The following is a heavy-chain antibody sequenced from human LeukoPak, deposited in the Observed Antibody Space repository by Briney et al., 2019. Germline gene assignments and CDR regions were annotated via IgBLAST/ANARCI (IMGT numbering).Heavy chain of an antibody. J-gene: IGHJ3*02. D-gene: IGHD3-22*01. CDR3: AREGVGYYGSSGHGDAFDI. Sequence: GGSLTLFCSAAGFTFDDYEISWVRHAPGKGLEWVSGINWNGGSTGYADSVKGRFTISRDKAKNSLYLQINSLRAEDTALYYCAREGVGYYGSSGHGDAFDIWGQGTMVTVSS. V-gene: IGHV3-20*04. CDR2: INWNGGST. CDR1: GFTFDDYE.